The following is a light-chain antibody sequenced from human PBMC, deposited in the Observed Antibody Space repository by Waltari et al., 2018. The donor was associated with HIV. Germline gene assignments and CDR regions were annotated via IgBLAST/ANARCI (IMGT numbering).Light chain of an antibody. CDR1: SSDGGGSNY. CDR2: DVS. V-gene: IGLV2-23*02. J-gene: IGLJ2*01. CDR3: CSYAGSSTLV. Sequence: QSALTQPASVSGSPGQSITISCTGTSSDGGGSNYVSWYQQHPGKAPKLMIYDVSKRPSGVSNRFSGSKSGNTASLTISGLQAEDEADYYCCSYAGSSTLVFGGGTKLTVL.